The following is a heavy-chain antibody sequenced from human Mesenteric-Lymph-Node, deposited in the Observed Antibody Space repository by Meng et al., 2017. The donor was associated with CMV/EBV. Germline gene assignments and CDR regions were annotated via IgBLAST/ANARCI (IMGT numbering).Heavy chain of an antibody. CDR3: AKEAGDWDPDY. D-gene: IGHD3/OR15-3a*01. CDR1: GFTFSNYG. J-gene: IGHJ4*02. Sequence: GESLKISCAASGFTFSNYGMHWVRQAPGKGLEWVTFIRYDGSNKYYADSVKGRFTISRDNFRNTVDPQMNSLRPEDTGVYYCAKEAGDWDPDYWGQGMVVTVSS. CDR2: IRYDGSNK. V-gene: IGHV3-30*02.